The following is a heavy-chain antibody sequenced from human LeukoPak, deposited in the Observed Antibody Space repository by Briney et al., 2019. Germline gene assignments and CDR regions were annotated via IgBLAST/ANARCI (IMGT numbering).Heavy chain of an antibody. D-gene: IGHD3-22*01. Sequence: ASVKVSCKASGYTFTSYGISWVRQAPGQGLEWMGWISAYNGNTNYAQKLQGRVTMTTDTSTSTAYMELRSLRSDDTAVYYCARDRRYYSDSSGYHPGDYWGQGTLVTVSS. V-gene: IGHV1-18*01. J-gene: IGHJ4*02. CDR3: ARDRRYYSDSSGYHPGDY. CDR1: GYTFTSYG. CDR2: ISAYNGNT.